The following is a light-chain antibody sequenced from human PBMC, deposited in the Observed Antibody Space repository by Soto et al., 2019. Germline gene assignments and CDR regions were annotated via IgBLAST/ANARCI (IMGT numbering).Light chain of an antibody. CDR3: AAWDDSLNGVV. CDR1: TSNIGANT. V-gene: IGLV1-44*01. J-gene: IGLJ2*01. Sequence: QSVLTQPPSTSGTPGQRVTISCSGGTSNIGANTVNWYQQFPGTAPKLLIYSINQRPSGVPDRFSGSKSGTSASLAISGLQSDDEADYYCAAWDDSLNGVVFGGGTKLTVL. CDR2: SIN.